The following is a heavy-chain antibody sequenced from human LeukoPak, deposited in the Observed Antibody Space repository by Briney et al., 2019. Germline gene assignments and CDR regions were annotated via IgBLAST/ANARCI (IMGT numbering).Heavy chain of an antibody. J-gene: IGHJ6*02. V-gene: IGHV3-48*02. Sequence: GRSLRLSCAASGFTFSSFGMNWVRQAPGKGLEWVSYISDSSSLTYYADSVKGRFTISRDNAKNSLSLQLNSLRDEDTAVYFCAKVIRGGYGMDVWGQGTTVTVSS. D-gene: IGHD3-10*01. CDR2: ISDSSSLT. CDR1: GFTFSSFG. CDR3: AKVIRGGYGMDV.